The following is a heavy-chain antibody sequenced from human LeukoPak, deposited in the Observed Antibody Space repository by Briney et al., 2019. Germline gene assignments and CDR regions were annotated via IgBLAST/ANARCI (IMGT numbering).Heavy chain of an antibody. D-gene: IGHD3-10*01. V-gene: IGHV4-34*01. CDR3: ARISARGLVTYYYGSGDYFDY. J-gene: IGHJ4*02. CDR2: INHSGST. Sequence: SETLSLTCAVYGGSFSGYYWSWIRQPPGKGLEWIGEINHSGSTNYNPSLKSRVTISVDTSKNQFSLKLSSVTAADTAVYYCARISARGLVTYYYGSGDYFDYWGQGTLVTVSS. CDR1: GGSFSGYY.